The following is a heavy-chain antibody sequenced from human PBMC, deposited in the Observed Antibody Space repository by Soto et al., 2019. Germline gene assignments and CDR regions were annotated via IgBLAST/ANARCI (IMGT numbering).Heavy chain of an antibody. J-gene: IGHJ4*02. CDR2: ISSSSSTI. D-gene: IGHD2-2*01. CDR3: ARDPPYCSSTSCFDY. Sequence: PGGSLRLSGAAPGFTFSSYSMNWVRQAPGKGLEWVSYISSSSSTIYYADSVKGRFTISRDNAKNSLYLQMNSLRAEDTAVYYCARDPPYCSSTSCFDYWGQGTLVTVSS. V-gene: IGHV3-48*01. CDR1: GFTFSSYS.